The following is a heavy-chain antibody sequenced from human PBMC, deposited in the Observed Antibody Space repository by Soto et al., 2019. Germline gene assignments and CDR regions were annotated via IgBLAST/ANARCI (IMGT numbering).Heavy chain of an antibody. Sequence: LRLSCAASGFTFTSYSMNWVRQAPGQGLGWVSYITSKSTTIKYADSVKGRFTVSRDNAKNSLYLQLNSLRDEDTAVYYCAREMGACSDSSCYPGPYDSWGQGTLVTVSS. CDR3: AREMGACSDSSCYPGPYDS. V-gene: IGHV3-48*02. CDR2: ITSKSTTI. J-gene: IGHJ5*02. D-gene: IGHD3-16*01. CDR1: GFTFTSYS.